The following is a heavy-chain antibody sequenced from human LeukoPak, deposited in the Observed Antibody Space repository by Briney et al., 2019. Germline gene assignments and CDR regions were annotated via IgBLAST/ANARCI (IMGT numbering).Heavy chain of an antibody. CDR3: ARVKVSGAFDT. D-gene: IGHD1-14*01. CDR2: ISSNGDST. J-gene: IGHJ3*02. V-gene: IGHV3-64*01. CDR1: GFTFSSYS. Sequence: GGSLRLSCAASGFTFSSYSMHWVRQAPGKGLEYVSAISSNGDSTYYANSVKGRFTISRDDSKNTLYLQMGSLRAEDMAVYHCARVKVSGAFDTWGQGTMVTVSS.